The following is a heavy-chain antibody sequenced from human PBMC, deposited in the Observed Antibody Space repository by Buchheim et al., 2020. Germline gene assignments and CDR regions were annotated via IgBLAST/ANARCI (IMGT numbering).Heavy chain of an antibody. Sequence: EVQLLQSGGGLVQPGGSLRLSCAASGFIFSSYAMNWVRQAPGKGLEWVSAISSGNTSYADSVKGRFTISRGHSKNTLILPMNSLRAEDTAVYFCARAGRAHGDFHYFDFWGQGAL. CDR2: ISSGNT. CDR3: ARAGRAHGDFHYFDF. V-gene: IGHV3-23*01. CDR1: GFIFSSYA. D-gene: IGHD4-17*01. J-gene: IGHJ4*02.